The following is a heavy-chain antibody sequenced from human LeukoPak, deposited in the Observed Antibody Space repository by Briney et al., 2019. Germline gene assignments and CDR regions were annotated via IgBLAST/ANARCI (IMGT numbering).Heavy chain of an antibody. V-gene: IGHV3-48*01. CDR2: ISSSSSTI. CDR3: ARNNYYDSSGYPHDY. CDR1: GFTFSSYS. D-gene: IGHD3-22*01. Sequence: GGSLRLSCAASGFTFSSYSMNWVRQAPGKGLEWVSYISSSSSTIYYADSVKGRFTISRDNAKNSLYLQMNSLRAEDTAVYYCARNNYYDSSGYPHDYWGPGTLVTVSS. J-gene: IGHJ4*02.